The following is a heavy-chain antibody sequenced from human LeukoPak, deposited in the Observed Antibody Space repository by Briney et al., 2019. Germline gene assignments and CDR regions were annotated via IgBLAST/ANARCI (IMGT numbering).Heavy chain of an antibody. CDR2: ISYDGSNK. D-gene: IGHD6-19*01. CDR1: GFTFSSYA. CDR3: ARKAVAGPLGY. V-gene: IGHV3-30-3*01. J-gene: IGHJ1*01. Sequence: GGSLRLSCAASGFTFSSYAMHWVRQAPGKGLEWVAVISYDGSNKYYADSVKGRFTISRDNSKNTLYLQMNGLRAEDTAVYYCARKAVAGPLGYWGQGTLVTVSS.